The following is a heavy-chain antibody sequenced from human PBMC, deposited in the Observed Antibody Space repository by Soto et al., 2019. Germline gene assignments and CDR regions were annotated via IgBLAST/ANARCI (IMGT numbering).Heavy chain of an antibody. D-gene: IGHD5-12*01. CDR3: ARTGGYDQSGFDY. V-gene: IGHV1-2*04. J-gene: IGHJ4*02. CDR2: INPNSGGT. Sequence: ASVKVSCKASGYTFTGYYMHWVRQAPGQGLEWMGWINPNSGGTNYAQKFQGWVTMTRDTSISTFYMELSRLRSDDTAVYYCARTGGYDQSGFDYWCQGTLGTVSS. CDR1: GYTFTGYY.